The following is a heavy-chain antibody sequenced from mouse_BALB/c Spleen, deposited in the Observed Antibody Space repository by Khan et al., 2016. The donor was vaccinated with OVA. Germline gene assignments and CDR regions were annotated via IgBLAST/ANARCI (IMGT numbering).Heavy chain of an antibody. CDR3: ARGYYRYDGYYAMDY. J-gene: IGHJ4*01. CDR2: IWGGGGT. Sequence: QVQLKQSGPGLVAPSQSLSITCTVSGFSLSRYNINWVRQPPGKGLEWLGMIWGGGGTDYNSTLKSRLSIRKDNSKSQAFLKMNSLQTDDTAMYYCARGYYRYDGYYAMDYWGQGTPVTVSS. CDR1: GFSLSRYN. D-gene: IGHD2-14*01. V-gene: IGHV2-6-4*01.